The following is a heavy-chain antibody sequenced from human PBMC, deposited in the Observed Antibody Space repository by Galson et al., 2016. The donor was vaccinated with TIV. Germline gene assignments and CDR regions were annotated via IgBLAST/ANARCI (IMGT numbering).Heavy chain of an antibody. D-gene: IGHD2/OR15-2a*01. J-gene: IGHJ4*02. Sequence: SVKVSCKVSKYTLTELSMHWVRQAPGKGLEWMGGFDPEQGKTIYAQKFQGRVTMTEDTSTDTAFMELSSLRFKDTAVYYCATVAWFPGLSLDNWGQGTLVTVSS. CDR1: KYTLTELS. CDR3: ATVAWFPGLSLDN. CDR2: FDPEQGKT. V-gene: IGHV1-24*01.